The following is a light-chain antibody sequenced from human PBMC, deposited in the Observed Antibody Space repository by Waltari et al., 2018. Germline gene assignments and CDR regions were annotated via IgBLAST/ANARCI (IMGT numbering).Light chain of an antibody. CDR2: DAS. J-gene: IGKJ4*01. V-gene: IGKV1-12*01. CDR1: QDISIW. Sequence: DIQMTQSPTSVSASVGDRVSITCRASQDISIWVAWYQQQPGKAPKFLIYDASTLQSGVPSRYSGRGSGTDFTLTISSLQPEDFATYYCQQANSFPATFGGGTTVEIK. CDR3: QQANSFPAT.